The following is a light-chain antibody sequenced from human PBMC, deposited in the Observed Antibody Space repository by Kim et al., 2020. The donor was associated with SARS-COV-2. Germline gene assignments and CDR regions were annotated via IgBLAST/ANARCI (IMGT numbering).Light chain of an antibody. J-gene: IGKJ2*01. CDR3: QQYNDWPYT. CDR2: GTS. Sequence: SVSPGERVTLSCGASQSVSSKLAWYHQKPGQAPRLLIYGTSTRATDIPARFSGSGSGTEFTLTISSLQSEDFAVYYCQQYNDWPYTFGQGTKLEIK. CDR1: QSVSSK. V-gene: IGKV3-15*01.